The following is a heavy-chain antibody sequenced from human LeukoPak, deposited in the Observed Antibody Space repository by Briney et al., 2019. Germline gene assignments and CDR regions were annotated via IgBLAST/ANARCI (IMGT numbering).Heavy chain of an antibody. V-gene: IGHV3-33*01. J-gene: IGHJ4*02. CDR3: ARNMYYYDSSGYGTFDY. CDR1: GCTFSSYG. D-gene: IGHD3-22*01. Sequence: GGSLRLSCAASGCTFSSYGMHWVRQAPGKGLEWVAVIWYDGSNKYYADSVKGRFTISRDNSKNTLYLQMNSLRAEDTAVYYCARNMYYYDSSGYGTFDYWGQGTLVTVSS. CDR2: IWYDGSNK.